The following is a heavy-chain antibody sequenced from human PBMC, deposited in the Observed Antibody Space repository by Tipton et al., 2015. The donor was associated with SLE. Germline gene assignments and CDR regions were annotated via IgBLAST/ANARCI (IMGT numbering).Heavy chain of an antibody. CDR3: ARDRGRDFFFEY. V-gene: IGHV4-4*07. CDR1: GASISDHY. CDR2: IFSSGTT. D-gene: IGHD3-10*01. Sequence: PGLVKPSETLSLTCTFSGASISDHYWSWIRHPAGKGLEWIGRIFSSGTTNYNPSLKSRVTMSLDTSKNQRSLKLTSVTAADTAGYDCARDRGRDFFFEYWGQGTL. J-gene: IGHJ4*02.